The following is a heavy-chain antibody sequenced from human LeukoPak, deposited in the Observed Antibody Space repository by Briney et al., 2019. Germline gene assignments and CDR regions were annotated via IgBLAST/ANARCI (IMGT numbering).Heavy chain of an antibody. CDR2: IGGSGGST. CDR3: AKGSEMATIY. CDR1: GFTFSSY. J-gene: IGHJ4*02. Sequence: GGSLRLSCAASGFTFSSYWSWVRQAPGKGLEWVSAIGGSGGSTYYADSVKGRFTISRDNSKNTLYLQMNSLRAEDTAVYYCAKGSEMATIYWGQGTLVTVSS. V-gene: IGHV3-23*01. D-gene: IGHD5-24*01.